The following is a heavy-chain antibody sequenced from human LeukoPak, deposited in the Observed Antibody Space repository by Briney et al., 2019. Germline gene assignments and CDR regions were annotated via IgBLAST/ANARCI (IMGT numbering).Heavy chain of an antibody. D-gene: IGHD1-26*01. J-gene: IGHJ4*02. V-gene: IGHV1-18*01. CDR2: ISAHNKNT. Sequence: ASVKVSCKASGHTFTSYDISWVRQAPGQGLEWMGWISAHNKNTNYAQKLQGRVTMTTDTSTSTAYMELRSLRSDDTAVYYCARCIVGAITFFDYWGQGTLVTVSS. CDR1: GHTFTSYD. CDR3: ARCIVGAITFFDY.